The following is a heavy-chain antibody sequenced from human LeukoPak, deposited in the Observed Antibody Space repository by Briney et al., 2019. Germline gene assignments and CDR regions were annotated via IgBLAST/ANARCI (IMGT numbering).Heavy chain of an antibody. V-gene: IGHV1-69*01. Sequence: SVKVSCKASGGTFSSYAISWVRQAPGQGLGWMGGIIPIFATANYAQKFQGRDTITADESTSTAYMELSSLRSEDTAVYYCARGPITTRSHFDYWGQGTLVTVSS. CDR1: GGTFSSYA. J-gene: IGHJ4*02. CDR3: ARGPITTRSHFDY. D-gene: IGHD3-22*01. CDR2: IIPIFATA.